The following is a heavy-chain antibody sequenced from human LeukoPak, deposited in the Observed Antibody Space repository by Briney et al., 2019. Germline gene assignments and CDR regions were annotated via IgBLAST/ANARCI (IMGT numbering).Heavy chain of an antibody. J-gene: IGHJ3*02. CDR3: AGSGRGGAFDI. V-gene: IGHV3-74*01. CDR1: GFTLSSYW. CDR2: FYSDGSRT. D-gene: IGHD1-26*01. Sequence: PGGSLRLSCAGSGFTLSSYWMHWVRQAPGKGLVWVSRFYSDGSRTNYADSVKGRCTISGDNAKNTEYLQMNSLRAEDTAVYYCAGSGRGGAFDIWGQGTMVTVSS.